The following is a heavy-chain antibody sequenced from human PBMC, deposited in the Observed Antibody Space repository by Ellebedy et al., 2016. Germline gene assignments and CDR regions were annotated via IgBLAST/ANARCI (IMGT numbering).Heavy chain of an antibody. V-gene: IGHV4-59*01. CDR1: GGSISSYY. Sequence: GSLRLXCTVSGGSISSYYWSWIRQPPGKGLEWIGYIYYSGSTNYNPSLKSRVTISVDTSKNQFSLKLSSVTAADTAVYYCARGGGYHNYFDYWGQGTLVTVSS. CDR3: ARGGGYHNYFDY. CDR2: IYYSGST. J-gene: IGHJ4*02. D-gene: IGHD6-13*01.